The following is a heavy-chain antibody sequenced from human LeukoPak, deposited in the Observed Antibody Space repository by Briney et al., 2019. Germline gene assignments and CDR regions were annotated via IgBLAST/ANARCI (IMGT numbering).Heavy chain of an antibody. J-gene: IGHJ5*02. CDR3: ARHAYYYDSSGYYYWFDP. V-gene: IGHV4-39*01. CDR1: GGSISSSSYY. CDR2: IYYSGST. D-gene: IGHD3-22*01. Sequence: SETLSLTCTVSGGSISSSSYYWGWIRQPPGKGLEWIGGIYYSGSTYYNPSLKSRVTISVDTSKNQFSLKLSSVTAADTAVYYCARHAYYYDSSGYYYWFDPWGQGTLVTVSS.